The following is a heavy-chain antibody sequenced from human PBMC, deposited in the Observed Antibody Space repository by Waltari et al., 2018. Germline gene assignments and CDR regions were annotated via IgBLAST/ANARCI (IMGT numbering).Heavy chain of an antibody. V-gene: IGHV4-4*02. J-gene: IGHJ4*02. CDR2: THRTGSS. CDR1: RGPPSNINL. Sequence: QVQLQESGPRLVKPSGTRSLTCGVSRGPPSNINLWNWIRQAPGEGLEWLGETHRTGSSNYHPSLKSRLTMSVDRSNSQVSMKLKSVTAADTAVYFCATSSFVAVLDSWGRGTLVTVSS. CDR3: ATSSFVAVLDS. D-gene: IGHD6-19*01.